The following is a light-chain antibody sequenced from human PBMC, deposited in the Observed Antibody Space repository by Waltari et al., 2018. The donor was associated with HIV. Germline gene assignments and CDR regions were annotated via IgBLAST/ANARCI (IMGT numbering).Light chain of an antibody. Sequence: IVLTQSPGTLSLSPGEKATLSCRASQSVSSTSLAWYQQKPGQSPRLLINSASTRAKGIPDKFSASESGTDFSLTNSSLKPEDCAVYYLQRYCRSRTFRQRTKVEI. CDR1: QSVSSTS. V-gene: IGKV3-20*01. CDR2: SAS. J-gene: IGKJ1*01. CDR3: QRYCRSRT.